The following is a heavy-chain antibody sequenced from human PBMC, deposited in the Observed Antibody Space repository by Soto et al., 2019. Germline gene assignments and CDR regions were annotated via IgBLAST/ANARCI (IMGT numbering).Heavy chain of an antibody. V-gene: IGHV3-30*18. CDR1: GFTFSDYA. J-gene: IGHJ4*02. CDR3: AKGGRQWLVTSDFKC. CDR2: VSHDGRNT. D-gene: IGHD6-19*01. Sequence: VQLVESGGGVVQPGRSLRLSCAASGFTFSDYAMHWVRQAPGKGLEWVAVVSHDGRNTHYADSVKGRFTISRDSSKNAGSVEMTSLRAEDTAVYYCAKGGRQWLVTSDFKCWGQGALVTVSS.